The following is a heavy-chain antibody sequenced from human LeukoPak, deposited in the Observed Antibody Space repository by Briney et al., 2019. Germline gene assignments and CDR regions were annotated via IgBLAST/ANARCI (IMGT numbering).Heavy chain of an antibody. J-gene: IGHJ3*02. V-gene: IGHV5-51*01. D-gene: IGHD4-17*01. CDR3: ARQPHFGDYPGDGSFDI. CDR1: AXSFSIYC. CDR2: IYPDDSDT. Sequence: KPGESLKISFKGSAXSFSIYCIGWVRQMPGKGLELMGIIYPDDSDTRYSPSFQGQVTISADKSISTAYLQWSSLKASDTAMYYCARQPHFGDYPGDGSFDIWGQGTMVTVSS.